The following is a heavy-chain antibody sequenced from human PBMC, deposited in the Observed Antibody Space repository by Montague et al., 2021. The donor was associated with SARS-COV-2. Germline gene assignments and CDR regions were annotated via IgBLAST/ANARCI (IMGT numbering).Heavy chain of an antibody. V-gene: IGHV6-1*01. Sequence: YNDYAVSVTSRITINPDTSKNPFSLQLKSVTPKDTAIYFCGRVFAPAGTFDFWGQGTLVTVSS. CDR2: YN. D-gene: IGHD6-13*01. J-gene: IGHJ4*02. CDR3: GRVFAPAGTFDF.